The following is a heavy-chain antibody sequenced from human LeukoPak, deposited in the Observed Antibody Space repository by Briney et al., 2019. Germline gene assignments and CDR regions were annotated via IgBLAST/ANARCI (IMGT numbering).Heavy chain of an antibody. CDR1: GGSSNDYY. D-gene: IGHD3-10*01. CDR2: INQSGHT. V-gene: IGHV4-34*01. CDR3: ARVTYDSGSYHGRFDP. Sequence: SETLSLTCRDYGGSSNDYYWSWIRQPPGKGLEWIGEINQSGHTNYNPSLTSRVTLSVETSKYQISLRLTSVTAADTAVYYCARVTYDSGSYHGRFDPWGQGTLVTVSS. J-gene: IGHJ5*02.